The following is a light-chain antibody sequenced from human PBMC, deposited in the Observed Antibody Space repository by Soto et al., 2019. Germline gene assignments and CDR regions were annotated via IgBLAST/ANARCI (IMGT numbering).Light chain of an antibody. CDR3: QQRTNWPPHT. V-gene: IGKV3-11*01. J-gene: IGKJ2*01. Sequence: EIVLTQSPATLSLSPGERATLSCRASQSVSSYLAWYQQKPVQAPRLLIYDASHRATGIPARFSGSGSGTAFTLTISSLAPEDFAVYYWQQRTNWPPHTFGQGTKVEIK. CDR2: DAS. CDR1: QSVSSY.